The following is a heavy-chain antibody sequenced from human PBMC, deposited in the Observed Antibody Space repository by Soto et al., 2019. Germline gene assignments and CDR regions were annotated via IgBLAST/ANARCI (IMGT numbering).Heavy chain of an antibody. Sequence: QEPLVQSGAEVTKPGSSVTVSCKGSGGIFSSYAISWVRQAPGQGLEWMGGVIPIFGTANYAQKFQGRVTITAEESTNTAYMDLSSLKSEDTSIYYCARVGRSYVWFNEFWDQGTLVSVAS. D-gene: IGHD3-16*01. CDR3: ARVGRSYVWFNEF. CDR1: GGIFSSYA. CDR2: VIPIFGTA. J-gene: IGHJ4*02. V-gene: IGHV1-69*01.